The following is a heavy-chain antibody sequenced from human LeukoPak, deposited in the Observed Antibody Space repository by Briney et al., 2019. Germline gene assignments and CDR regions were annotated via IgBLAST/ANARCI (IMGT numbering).Heavy chain of an antibody. CDR1: GGTFGSYA. CDR2: IIPIFGTA. D-gene: IGHD2-2*01. CDR3: AREGYCSSTSCYQDY. J-gene: IGHJ4*02. Sequence: SVKVSCKASGGTFGSYAISWVRQAPGQGLEWTGGIIPIFGTANYAQKFQGRVTITADESTSTAYMELSSLRSEDTAVYYCAREGYCSSTSCYQDYWGQGTLVTVSS. V-gene: IGHV1-69*13.